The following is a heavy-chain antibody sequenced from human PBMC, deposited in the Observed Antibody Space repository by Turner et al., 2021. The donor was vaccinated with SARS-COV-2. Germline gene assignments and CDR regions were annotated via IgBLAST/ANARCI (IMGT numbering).Heavy chain of an antibody. J-gene: IGHJ4*02. D-gene: IGHD6-19*01. Sequence: EVQLLGSGGGLVQPGGSLRLSCSASGFTFSNSAMSWVRQAPGKGPEWVSAISSGSVYIFYADSVKGRFTISRDNSKNTLYLQMNSLRAEDTAVYYCAKGGAAVAYSFDSWGQGSLVTVSS. CDR3: AKGGAAVAYSFDS. CDR2: ISSGSVYI. V-gene: IGHV3-23*01. CDR1: GFTFSNSA.